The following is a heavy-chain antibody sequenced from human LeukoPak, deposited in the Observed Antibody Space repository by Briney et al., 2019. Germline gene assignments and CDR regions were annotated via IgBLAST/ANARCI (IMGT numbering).Heavy chain of an antibody. J-gene: IGHJ4*02. CDR2: IYTSGST. Sequence: AETLSLTCTVSGGSISIYYWMWLPEPTGEARVCIGRIYTSGSTNENPSPKSTITMSGDMSKNQSCLKLRCVCVADTAVYYCARDRRVVILSYFDYWGQGTLVTVSS. V-gene: IGHV4-4*07. D-gene: IGHD3-3*01. CDR3: ARDRRVVILSYFDY. CDR1: GGSISIYY.